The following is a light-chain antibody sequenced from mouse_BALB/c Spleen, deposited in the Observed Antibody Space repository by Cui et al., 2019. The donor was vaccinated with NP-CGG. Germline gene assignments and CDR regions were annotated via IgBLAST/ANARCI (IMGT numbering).Light chain of an antibody. V-gene: IGLV1*01. Sequence: QAVVTQESALPTSPGETVTLTCRSSIGAVTTSNYANWVQEQPDHLFTGLIGGTNNRAPGVPARFSGSLIGDKAALTITGAQTEDEAIYFCALWYSNHWVFGGGTKLTVL. CDR1: IGAVTTSNY. CDR2: GTN. J-gene: IGLJ1*01. CDR3: ALWYSNHWV.